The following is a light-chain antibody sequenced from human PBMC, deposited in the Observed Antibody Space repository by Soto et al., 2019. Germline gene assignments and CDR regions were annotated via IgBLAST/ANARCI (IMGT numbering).Light chain of an antibody. CDR3: KKYNSWPWT. J-gene: IGKJ1*01. Sequence: DIVLTQSPATLSLSPVERATLSCRASQSVSSYLAWYQQKPGQAPRRLIYDASNRATGIPARFSGSGSGTEFTLTISSLQSEEFAVYYCKKYNSWPWTVGKGTKVDIK. CDR1: QSVSSY. CDR2: DAS. V-gene: IGKV3-11*01.